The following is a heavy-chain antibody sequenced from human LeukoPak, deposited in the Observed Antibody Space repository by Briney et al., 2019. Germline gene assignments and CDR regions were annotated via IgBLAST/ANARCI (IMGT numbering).Heavy chain of an antibody. J-gene: IGHJ4*02. Sequence: PEGSLRLSCAASGFTFSSYGMHWVRQAPGKGLEWVAVISYDGSNKYYADSVKGRFTISRDNSKNTLYLQMNSLRAEDTAVYYCAKDGNLKSHYYGDYGYIDYWGQGTLVTVSS. D-gene: IGHD4-17*01. CDR2: ISYDGSNK. CDR3: AKDGNLKSHYYGDYGYIDY. V-gene: IGHV3-30*18. CDR1: GFTFSSYG.